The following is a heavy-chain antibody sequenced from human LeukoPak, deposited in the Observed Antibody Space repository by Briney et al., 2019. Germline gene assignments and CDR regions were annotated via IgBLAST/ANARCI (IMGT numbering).Heavy chain of an antibody. CDR1: GFTFSSYA. J-gene: IGHJ4*02. V-gene: IGHV3-23*01. CDR3: AKDWDDYGDYLPLDY. D-gene: IGHD4-17*01. Sequence: PGGSLRLSCAVSGFTFSSYAMSWVRQAPGKGLEWDSAIRGNGGSTYYADSVKGRFTISRDNSKNTLYLQMTSLRAEDTAVYYCAKDWDDYGDYLPLDYWGQGTLVTVSS. CDR2: IRGNGGST.